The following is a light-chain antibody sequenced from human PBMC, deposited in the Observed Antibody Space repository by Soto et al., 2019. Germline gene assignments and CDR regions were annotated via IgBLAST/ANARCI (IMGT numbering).Light chain of an antibody. J-gene: IGKJ2*01. Sequence: EIVLTQSPATLSLSPGERATLSCRASQSVSSYLAWYQQKPGQAPRLLIYDASNRATGIPARFSGSGSGTDLTLTISSLEPEDFAVYYCQQRSNWPYTFGQGTKPEIK. V-gene: IGKV3-11*01. CDR3: QQRSNWPYT. CDR2: DAS. CDR1: QSVSSY.